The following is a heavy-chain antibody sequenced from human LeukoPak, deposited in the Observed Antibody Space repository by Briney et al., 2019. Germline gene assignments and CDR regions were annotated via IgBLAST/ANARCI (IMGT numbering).Heavy chain of an antibody. D-gene: IGHD6-13*01. J-gene: IGHJ4*02. V-gene: IGHV3-30*18. Sequence: PGGSLRLSCAASGFTFSSYGMHWVRQAPGKGLEWVAVISYDGSNKYYADSVKGRFTISRDNSKNTLYLQMNSLRAEDTAVYYCAKDLGSSWTNPYYFDYWGQGTLVTVSS. CDR2: ISYDGSNK. CDR3: AKDLGSSWTNPYYFDY. CDR1: GFTFSSYG.